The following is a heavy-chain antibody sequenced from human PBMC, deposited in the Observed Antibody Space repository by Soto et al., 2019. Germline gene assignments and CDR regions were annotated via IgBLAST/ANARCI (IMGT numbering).Heavy chain of an antibody. CDR3: ASSPSTLYDSSGYPQRYYYYGMDV. Sequence: PSETLSLTCTVSGGSISSGGYYWSWIRQHPGKGLEWIGYIYYSGSTYYNPSLKSRVTISVDTSKNQFSLKLSSVTAADTAVYYCASSPSTLYDSSGYPQRYYYYGMDVWGQGTTVTVSS. CDR2: IYYSGST. D-gene: IGHD3-22*01. V-gene: IGHV4-31*03. CDR1: GGSISSGGYY. J-gene: IGHJ6*02.